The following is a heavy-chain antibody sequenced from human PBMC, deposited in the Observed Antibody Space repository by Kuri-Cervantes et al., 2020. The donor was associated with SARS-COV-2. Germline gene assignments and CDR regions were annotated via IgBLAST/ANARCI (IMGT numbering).Heavy chain of an antibody. CDR1: GFTFSSYA. D-gene: IGHD3-9*01. CDR3: AKDDKYYDILTGYSRWETKTYYYYYGMDV. CDR2: ISYDGSNK. Sequence: GGSLRLSCAASGFTFSSYAMHWVRKAPGKGLEWVAVISYDGSNKYYADSVKGRFTISRDNSKNTLYLQMNSLRAEDTAVYYCAKDDKYYDILTGYSRWETKTYYYYYGMDVWGQGTTVTVSS. J-gene: IGHJ6*02. V-gene: IGHV3-30*01.